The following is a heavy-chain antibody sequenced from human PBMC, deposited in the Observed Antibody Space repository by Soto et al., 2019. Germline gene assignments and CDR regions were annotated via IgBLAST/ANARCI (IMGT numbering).Heavy chain of an antibody. Sequence: EVQLSESGGDLRQPGGSLRLSCAASGFTFTNYAMTWVRQTPGKGLEWVSGISASGGLKYYADSVRGRFTVSRHNSKNILYLQMDNLRDEDTALYYCAREVGAPSGWLDPWGQGTQVTVSS. V-gene: IGHV3-23*01. J-gene: IGHJ5*02. CDR1: GFTFTNYA. D-gene: IGHD3-10*01. CDR3: AREVGAPSGWLDP. CDR2: ISASGGLK.